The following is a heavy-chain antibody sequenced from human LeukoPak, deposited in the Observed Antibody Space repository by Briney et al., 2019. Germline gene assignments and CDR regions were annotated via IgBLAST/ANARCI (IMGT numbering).Heavy chain of an antibody. CDR3: ARRGYYYDSSGYYEAFDI. D-gene: IGHD3-22*01. Sequence: GASVKVSCKASGHTFTGYYMHWVRRAPGQGLEWMGWINANSGDTNYAQKFQGRVTMTTDTSTSTAYMELRSLRSDDTAVYYCARRGYYYDSSGYYEAFDIWGQGTMVTVSS. J-gene: IGHJ3*02. V-gene: IGHV1-2*02. CDR2: INANSGDT. CDR1: GHTFTGYY.